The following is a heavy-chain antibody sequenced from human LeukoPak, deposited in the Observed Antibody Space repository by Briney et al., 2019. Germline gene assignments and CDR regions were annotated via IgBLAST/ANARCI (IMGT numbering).Heavy chain of an antibody. CDR1: GGSFSGYY. Sequence: SETLSLTCAVYGGSFSGYYWSWIRQPPGKGLEWIGYIYYSGSTNYNPSLKSRVTISVDTSKNQSSLKLSSVTAADTAVYYCARSHIMGGPTTDNFDYWGQGTLVTVSS. J-gene: IGHJ4*02. CDR2: IYYSGST. V-gene: IGHV4-59*08. D-gene: IGHD5-12*01. CDR3: ARSHIMGGPTTDNFDY.